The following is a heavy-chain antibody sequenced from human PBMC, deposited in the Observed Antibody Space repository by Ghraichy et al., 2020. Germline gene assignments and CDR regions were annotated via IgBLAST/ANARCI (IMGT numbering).Heavy chain of an antibody. CDR2: IIPIFGTA. J-gene: IGHJ4*02. CDR3: ARDRGDCSGDSCYSV. CDR1: GGTFSSYA. V-gene: IGHV1-69*13. D-gene: IGHD2-15*01. Sequence: SVKVSCKASGGTFSSYAISWVRQAPGQGLEWMGGIIPIFGTANYAQKFQGRVTITADESTSTAYMELSSLRSEDTAVYYCARDRGDCSGDSCYSVWGQGTLVTVSS.